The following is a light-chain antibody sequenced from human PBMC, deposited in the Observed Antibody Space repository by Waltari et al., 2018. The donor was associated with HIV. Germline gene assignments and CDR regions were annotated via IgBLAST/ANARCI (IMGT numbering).Light chain of an antibody. CDR1: QSVSSSY. CDR3: QQHGSSPYT. J-gene: IGKJ2*01. CDR2: GAS. Sequence: EIVLTQSPGTLSLSPGERATLSCRASQSVSSSYLAWYQQKPGQAPRLLIYGASNRATGIPDRFSGGGSGTDFTLTISRLEPEDFAVYYCQQHGSSPYTFGQGTKLEIK. V-gene: IGKV3-20*01.